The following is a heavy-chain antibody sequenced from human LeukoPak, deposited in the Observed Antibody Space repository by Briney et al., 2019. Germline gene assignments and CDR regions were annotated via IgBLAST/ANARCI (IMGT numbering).Heavy chain of an antibody. D-gene: IGHD6-13*01. CDR2: IYTSGST. CDR3: AREDLYSSSWHNWFDP. J-gene: IGHJ5*02. Sequence: SETLSLTCTVSGGSIRSGSYYWSWIRQPPGKGLEWIGRIYTSGSTNYNPSLKSRVTISVDTSKNQFSLQLSSVTAADTAVYYWAREDLYSSSWHNWFDPWGQGTLVTVSS. CDR1: GGSIRSGSYY. V-gene: IGHV4-61*02.